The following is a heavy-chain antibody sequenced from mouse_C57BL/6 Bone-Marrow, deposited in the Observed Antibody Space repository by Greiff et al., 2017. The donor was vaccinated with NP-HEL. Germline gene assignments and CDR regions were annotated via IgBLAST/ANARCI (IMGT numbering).Heavy chain of an antibody. D-gene: IGHD2-3*01. CDR2: INPYNGGT. Sequence: EVKLVESGPVLVKPGASVKMSCKASGYTFTDYYMNWVKQSHGKSLEWIGVINPYNGGTSYNQKFKGKATLTVDKSSSTAYMELNSLTSEDSAVYYCARCRWLLLWGQGTTLTVSS. CDR3: ARCRWLLL. J-gene: IGHJ2*01. V-gene: IGHV1-19*01. CDR1: GYTFTDYY.